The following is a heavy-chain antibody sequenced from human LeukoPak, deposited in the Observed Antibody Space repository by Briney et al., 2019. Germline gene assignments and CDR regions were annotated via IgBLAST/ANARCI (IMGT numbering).Heavy chain of an antibody. CDR1: GGSFSGYY. D-gene: IGHD2-2*02. CDR2: INHSGST. Sequence: PSETLSLTCALYGGSFSGYYWSWIRQPPGKGLEWIGEINHSGSTNYNPSLKSRVTISVDTSKNHFSLKLRSVTAADTAVYYCARVGYCSSTSCYNRRGWFDPWGQGTLVTVSS. CDR3: ARVGYCSSTSCYNRRGWFDP. J-gene: IGHJ5*02. V-gene: IGHV4-34*01.